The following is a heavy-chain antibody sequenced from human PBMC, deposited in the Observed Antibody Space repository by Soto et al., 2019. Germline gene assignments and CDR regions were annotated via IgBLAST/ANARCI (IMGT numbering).Heavy chain of an antibody. CDR3: ARDRGYDSSGYYPLDFDY. CDR2: IIPIFGTA. D-gene: IGHD3-22*01. Sequence: ASVKVSCKASGGTFSSYAISWVRQAPGQGLEWMGGIIPIFGTANYAQKFQGRVTITADESTSTAYMELSSLRSEDTAVYYCARDRGYDSSGYYPLDFDYWGQGTLVTVSS. V-gene: IGHV1-69*13. CDR1: GGTFSSYA. J-gene: IGHJ4*02.